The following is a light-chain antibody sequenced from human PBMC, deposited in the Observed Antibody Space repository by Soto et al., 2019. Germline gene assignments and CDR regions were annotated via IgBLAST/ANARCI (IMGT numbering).Light chain of an antibody. J-gene: IGKJ4*01. CDR1: QGIGSY. CDR2: AAS. Sequence: IQLTQSPSSLSASVGXRVTITCRASQGIGSYLAWYQQKPGEAPKLLIFAASTLQSGVPSRFSGSGSGTDFTLTISSLQAEDFATYYCQQISTYPSTFGGGTKVDIK. CDR3: QQISTYPST. V-gene: IGKV1-9*01.